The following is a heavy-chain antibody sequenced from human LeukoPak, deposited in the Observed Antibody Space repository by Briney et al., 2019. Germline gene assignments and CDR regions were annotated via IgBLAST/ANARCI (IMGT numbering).Heavy chain of an antibody. CDR3: ARQYCSSSSCYFDY. CDR1: GESFSGYH. J-gene: IGHJ4*02. V-gene: IGHV4-34*01. CDR2: INNSGST. D-gene: IGHD2-15*01. Sequence: PSETLSLTCAVYGESFSGYHWSWIRQPPGKGLEWIGEINNSGSTNYKPSLKSRVTISVDTSKSQFSLKLSSVTAADTAVYYCARQYCSSSSCYFDYWGQGTQVTVSS.